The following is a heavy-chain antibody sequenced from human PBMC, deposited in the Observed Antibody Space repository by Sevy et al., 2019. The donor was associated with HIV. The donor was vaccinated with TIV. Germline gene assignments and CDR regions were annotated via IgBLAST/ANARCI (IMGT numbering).Heavy chain of an antibody. J-gene: IGHJ6*02. CDR3: ARFGSYRLAYYGMDV. V-gene: IGHV5-51*01. D-gene: IGHD2-15*01. CDR2: IYPGDSDT. Sequence: GESLKISCKGSGYSFSNYWIGWVRQMPGKGLEWMGIIYPGDSDTRYSPSFQGQVTISADKSINTAYLPWSSLRASDTAMYYCARFGSYRLAYYGMDVWGQGTTVTVSS. CDR1: GYSFSNYW.